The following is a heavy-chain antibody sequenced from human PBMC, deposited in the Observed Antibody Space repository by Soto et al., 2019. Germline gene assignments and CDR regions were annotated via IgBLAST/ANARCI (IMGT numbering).Heavy chain of an antibody. V-gene: IGHV3-74*01. CDR2: ITSDGKSK. CDR3: ARESRDWPPNWFDT. D-gene: IGHD2-21*02. J-gene: IGHJ5*02. Sequence: GGSLRLSCAASGFNFSNHWMHWVRQRPGEGLVWVSRITSDGKSKAYAESVKGRFAISRDNAKNTLYLQMNGLTAEDTAVYYCARESRDWPPNWFDTWGQGTLVTVSS. CDR1: GFNFSNHW.